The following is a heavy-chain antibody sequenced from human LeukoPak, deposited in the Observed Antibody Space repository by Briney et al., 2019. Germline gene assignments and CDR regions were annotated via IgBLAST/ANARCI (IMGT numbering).Heavy chain of an antibody. CDR3: ARDATVVVPAAISSGAYYYYYGMDV. V-gene: IGHV3-30*04. Sequence: GRSLRLSCAAYGFTFSSYAMHWVRQAPGKGLEWVAVISYDGSNKYYADSVKGRFTISRDNSKNTLYLQMNSLRAEDTAVYYCARDATVVVPAAISSGAYYYYYGMDVWGQGTTVTVSS. D-gene: IGHD2-2*01. CDR1: GFTFSSYA. CDR2: ISYDGSNK. J-gene: IGHJ6*02.